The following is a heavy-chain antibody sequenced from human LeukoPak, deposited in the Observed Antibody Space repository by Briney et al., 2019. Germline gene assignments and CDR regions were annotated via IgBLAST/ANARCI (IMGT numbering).Heavy chain of an antibody. CDR3: AREKAMDTPYYYYYMDV. CDR1: GGSISSYY. CDR2: IYTSGST. J-gene: IGHJ6*03. V-gene: IGHV4-4*07. D-gene: IGHD5-18*01. Sequence: PSETLSLTCTVSGGSISSYYWIWIRQPAGKGLEWIGRIYTSGSTNYNPSLKSRVTMSVDTSKNQFSLKLSSVTAADTAVYYCAREKAMDTPYYYYYMDVWGKGTTVTVSS.